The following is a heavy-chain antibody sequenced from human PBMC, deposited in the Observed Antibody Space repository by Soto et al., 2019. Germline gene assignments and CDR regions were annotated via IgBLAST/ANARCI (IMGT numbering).Heavy chain of an antibody. CDR1: GGSISISTYY. V-gene: IGHV4-39*01. CDR2: IYYSGST. CDR3: ARPPTASLDAFEI. Sequence: QLQLQESGPGLVKPSETLSLTCTVSGGSISISTYYWGWIRQPPGKGLEWIGSIYYSGSTYYNPSLKSRVTISVDTSKNQFSLNLNSVTAADTAVYYCARPPTASLDAFEIWGQATMVTVSS. J-gene: IGHJ3*02.